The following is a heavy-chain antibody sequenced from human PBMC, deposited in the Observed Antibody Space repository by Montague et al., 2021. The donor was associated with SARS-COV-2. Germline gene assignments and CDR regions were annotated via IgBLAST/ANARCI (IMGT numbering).Heavy chain of an antibody. CDR3: ARDALAASGSFDY. J-gene: IGHJ4*02. Sequence: SLRLSCAASGFTFSDHSKNWVRQAPGKGLQWVSHISTSGEIRYYADSVKGRFSISRDNAEKAVSLQMNSLRDDDTAIYYCARDALAASGSFDYWGPGILVTVSS. V-gene: IGHV3-48*02. D-gene: IGHD6-13*01. CDR1: GFTFSDHS. CDR2: ISTSGEIR.